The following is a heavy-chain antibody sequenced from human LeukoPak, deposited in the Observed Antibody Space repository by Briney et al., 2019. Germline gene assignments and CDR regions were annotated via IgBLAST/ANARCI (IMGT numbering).Heavy chain of an antibody. CDR2: IYYSGRT. J-gene: IGHJ4*02. CDR1: GGSISSYY. Sequence: PSETLSLTCSVSGGSISSYYWSWIRQPPGRGLEWIGYIYYSGRTSYNPSLKSRVTISVDTSKNQFFLKLSSVTAADTAVYYCARAFWGSGIDYWGQGTLVAVSS. D-gene: IGHD3-16*01. V-gene: IGHV4-59*01. CDR3: ARAFWGSGIDY.